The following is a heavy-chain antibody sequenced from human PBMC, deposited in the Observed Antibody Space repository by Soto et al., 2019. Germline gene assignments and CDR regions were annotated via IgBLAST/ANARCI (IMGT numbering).Heavy chain of an antibody. Sequence: PSETLSLTCTVSGGSISSYYWSWLRQPPGKGLEWIGYISYTGTPNYNPSIESRVTVSLDTPKSQFSLNLTSVTAADTALYYCARVGQSAGYYYGMDVWGQGTTVTV. CDR3: ARVGQSAGYYYGMDV. V-gene: IGHV4-59*01. CDR1: GGSISSYY. CDR2: ISYTGTP. D-gene: IGHD3-10*01. J-gene: IGHJ6*02.